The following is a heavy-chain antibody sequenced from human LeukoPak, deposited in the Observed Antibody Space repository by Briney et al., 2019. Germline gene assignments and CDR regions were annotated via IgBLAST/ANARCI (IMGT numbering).Heavy chain of an antibody. J-gene: IGHJ4*02. CDR1: GFTFTSYW. Sequence: PGGSLRLSRAASGFTFTSYWMAWVRQAPGKGLEWVAKIRQDGSEAEYVDSAKGRFTVSRDNAKNSLYLQMNSLRVEDTALYYCARDATRGGDFDFWGQGTLVTVSS. D-gene: IGHD5-24*01. CDR3: ARDATRGGDFDF. CDR2: IRQDGSEA. V-gene: IGHV3-7*04.